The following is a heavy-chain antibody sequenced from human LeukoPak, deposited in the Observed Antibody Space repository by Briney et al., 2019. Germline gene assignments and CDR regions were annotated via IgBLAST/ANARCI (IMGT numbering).Heavy chain of an antibody. Sequence: GGSPRLSCAASGFTFSSYAMHWVRQAPGKGLEWVAVISYDGSNKYYADSVKGRFTISRDNSKNTLYLQMNSLRAEDTAVYYCATAPGYSSSSEEGDYWGQGTLVTVSS. CDR1: GFTFSSYA. CDR2: ISYDGSNK. J-gene: IGHJ4*02. V-gene: IGHV3-30-3*01. D-gene: IGHD6-13*01. CDR3: ATAPGYSSSSEEGDY.